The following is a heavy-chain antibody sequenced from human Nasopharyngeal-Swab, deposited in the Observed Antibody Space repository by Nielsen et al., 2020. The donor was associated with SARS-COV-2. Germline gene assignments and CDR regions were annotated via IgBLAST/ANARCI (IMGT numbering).Heavy chain of an antibody. J-gene: IGHJ6*02. D-gene: IGHD5-24*01. CDR3: AREPGYNFYYGMDV. Sequence: GESLKISCAASGFTFSSYSMNWVRQAPGKGLEWVSYISSSSSTIYYADSVKGRSTISRDNAKNSLYLQMNSLRDEDTAVYYCAREPGYNFYYGMDVWGQGTTVTVSS. CDR2: ISSSSSTI. CDR1: GFTFSSYS. V-gene: IGHV3-48*02.